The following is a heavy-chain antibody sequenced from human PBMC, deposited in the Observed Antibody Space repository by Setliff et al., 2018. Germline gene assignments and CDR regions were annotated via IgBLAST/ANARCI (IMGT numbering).Heavy chain of an antibody. J-gene: IGHJ3*02. CDR1: GFTFSNYA. V-gene: IGHV3-23*01. CDR2: ISGSGGNT. Sequence: GGSLRLSCAASGFTFSNYAMSWVRQAPGKGLEWVSGISGSGGNTSYADSVKGRFTISRDNSRNTLYLQMNSLRVEDTAVYYCAKGWSIYSSAWYRYYVFDIWGQGTMVTVSS. CDR3: AKGWSIYSSAWYRYYVFDI. D-gene: IGHD6-19*01.